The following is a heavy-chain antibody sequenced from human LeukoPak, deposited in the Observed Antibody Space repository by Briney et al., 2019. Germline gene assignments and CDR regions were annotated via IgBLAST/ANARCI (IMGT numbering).Heavy chain of an antibody. V-gene: IGHV3-53*01. CDR3: ARERGRGRDSPRFDY. Sequence: GGSLRLSCAASGFTVSSNYMSWVRQAPGKGLEWVSVIYSGGSTYYADSVKGRFTISRDNSKNTLYLQMTGLRAEDTAVYYCARERGRGRDSPRFDYWGQGTLVTVSS. CDR2: IYSGGST. J-gene: IGHJ4*02. CDR1: GFTVSSNY. D-gene: IGHD1-26*01.